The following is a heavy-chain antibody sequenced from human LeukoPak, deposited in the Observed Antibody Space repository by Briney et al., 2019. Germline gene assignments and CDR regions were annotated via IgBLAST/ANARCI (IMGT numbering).Heavy chain of an antibody. CDR3: ARDQVSVAGTGIDY. J-gene: IGHJ4*02. V-gene: IGHV3-66*01. CDR2: IYSGGST. CDR1: GFTFSSYS. Sequence: GGSLRLSCAASGFTFSSYSMNWVRQAPGKGLEWVSVIYSGGSTYYADSVKGRFTISRDNSKNTLYLQMNSLRAEDTAVYYCARDQVSVAGTGIDYWGQGTLVTVSS. D-gene: IGHD6-19*01.